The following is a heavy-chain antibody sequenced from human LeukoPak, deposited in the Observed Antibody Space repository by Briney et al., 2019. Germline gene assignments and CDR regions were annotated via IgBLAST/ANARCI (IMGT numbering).Heavy chain of an antibody. CDR1: GFTFSSYG. D-gene: IGHD7-27*01. V-gene: IGHV3-30*18. Sequence: PGRSLRLSCAASGFTFSSYGMHWVRQAPGKGLEWVAVISYDGSNKYYADSVKGRFTISRDNSKNTLYLQMNSLRAEDTAVYYCAKDGSRLGIGSWFDPWGQGTLVTVSS. J-gene: IGHJ5*02. CDR2: ISYDGSNK. CDR3: AKDGSRLGIGSWFDP.